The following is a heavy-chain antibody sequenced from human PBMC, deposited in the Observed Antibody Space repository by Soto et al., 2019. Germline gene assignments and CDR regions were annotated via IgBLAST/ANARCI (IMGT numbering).Heavy chain of an antibody. CDR3: ARGLRYNSSNKPKYYYYGMDV. D-gene: IGHD1-1*01. CDR2: TYYRSKWYN. J-gene: IGHJ6*02. V-gene: IGHV6-1*01. CDR1: GDSVSSNSAA. Sequence: PSQTLSLTCAISGDSVSSNSAAWNWIRQSPSRGLEWLGRTYYRSKWYNDYAVSVKSRITINPDTSKNQFSLQLNSVTPEDTAVYYCARGLRYNSSNKPKYYYYGMDVWGQGTTVTVSS.